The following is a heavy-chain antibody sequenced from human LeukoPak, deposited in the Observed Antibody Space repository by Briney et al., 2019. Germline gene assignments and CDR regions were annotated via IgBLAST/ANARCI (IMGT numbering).Heavy chain of an antibody. CDR1: GFTFSSHG. J-gene: IGHJ4*02. V-gene: IGHV3-30*02. CDR2: IRYDGSNK. Sequence: GGSLRLSCAASGFTFSSHGMHWVRQAPGKGLEWVAFIRYDGSNKYYADSVKGRFTISRDNSKNTLYLQMNSLRAEDTAVYYCAKEGYYDSSGHFDYWGQGTLVTVSS. CDR3: AKEGYYDSSGHFDY. D-gene: IGHD3-22*01.